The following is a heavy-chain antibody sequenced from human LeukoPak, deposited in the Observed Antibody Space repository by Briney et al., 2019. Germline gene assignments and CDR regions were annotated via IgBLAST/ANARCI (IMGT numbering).Heavy chain of an antibody. CDR2: INPNSGGA. J-gene: IGHJ5*02. CDR3: ARVPIRRHYESTGYYYEDP. Sequence: ASVKVSCKASGSTFTGYYMHWVRQAPGQGLGWRGWINPNSGGANSAQKYQGRVTMTRDTSISTAYMELSRLRSDDTAVYYCARVPIRRHYESTGYYYEDPWGQGTLVTVSS. V-gene: IGHV1-2*02. CDR1: GSTFTGYY. D-gene: IGHD3-22*01.